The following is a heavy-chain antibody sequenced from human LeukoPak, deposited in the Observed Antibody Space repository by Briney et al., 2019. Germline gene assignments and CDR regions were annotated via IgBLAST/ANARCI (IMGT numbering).Heavy chain of an antibody. CDR2: IYYSGST. Sequence: SETLSLTCTVSGGSISSYYWSWIRQPPGKGLEWIGYIYYSGSTNYNPSLKSRVTISVDTSKNQFSLKLRSVTAADTAVYYCARLKPAVAGTTLFDYWGQGTLVTVSS. CDR3: ARLKPAVAGTTLFDY. D-gene: IGHD6-19*01. CDR1: GGSISSYY. J-gene: IGHJ4*02. V-gene: IGHV4-59*08.